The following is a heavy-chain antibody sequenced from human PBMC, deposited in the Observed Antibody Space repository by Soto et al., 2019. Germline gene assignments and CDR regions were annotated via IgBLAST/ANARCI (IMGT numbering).Heavy chain of an antibody. CDR2: INPNSGGT. D-gene: IGHD6-13*01. Sequence: ASVKVSCKASGYTFTGYYMHWVRQAPGQGLEWMGWINPNSGGTNYAQKFQGRVTMTRDTSISTAYMELSRLRSDDTAVYYCARDDSRRWLSSYYYGMDFWGQATTATVS. J-gene: IGHJ6*02. CDR3: ARDDSRRWLSSYYYGMDF. CDR1: GYTFTGYY. V-gene: IGHV1-2*02.